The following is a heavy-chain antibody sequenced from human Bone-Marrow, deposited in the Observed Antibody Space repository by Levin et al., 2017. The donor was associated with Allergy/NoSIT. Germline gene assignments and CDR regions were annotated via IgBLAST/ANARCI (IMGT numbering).Heavy chain of an antibody. CDR2: IYYTGNT. CDR1: GGSIRNYF. D-gene: IGHD1-26*01. V-gene: IGHV4-59*01. J-gene: IGHJ4*02. Sequence: PSETLSLTCSVSGGSIRNYFWGWIRQPPGKGLEWIGHIYYTGNTHYNPSLKSRVTISLDTSTNQFSLKLTSVTAADTAVYYCARASGSNDPYTSDYWGQGTLVTVSS. CDR3: ARASGSNDPYTSDY.